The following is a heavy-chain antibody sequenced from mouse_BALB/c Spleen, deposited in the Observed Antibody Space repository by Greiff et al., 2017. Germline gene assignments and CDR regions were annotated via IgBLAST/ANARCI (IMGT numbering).Heavy chain of an antibody. Sequence: QVQLKESGAELVRPGSSVKISCKASGYAFSSYWMNWVKQRPGQGLEWIGQIYPGDGDTNYNGKFKGKATLTADKSSSTAYMQLSSLTSEDSAVYFCARRGYGSTFDYWGQGTTLTVSS. D-gene: IGHD1-1*01. J-gene: IGHJ2*01. CDR3: ARRGYGSTFDY. CDR2: IYPGDGDT. CDR1: GYAFSSYW. V-gene: IGHV1-80*01.